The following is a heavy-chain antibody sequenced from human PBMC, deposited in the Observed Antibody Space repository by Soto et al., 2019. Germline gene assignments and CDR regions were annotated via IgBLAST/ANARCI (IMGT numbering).Heavy chain of an antibody. CDR2: IKKDASEK. J-gene: IGHJ4*02. D-gene: IGHD2-15*01. CDR1: GFTYSRYW. V-gene: IGHV3-7*04. CDR3: ARVADGDGDNSRYRHLDY. Sequence: EVQLVESGGGLVQPGGSLRLSCAASGFTYSRYWMSWVRPAPGKRLEWVDDIKKDASEKYYVDSVKGRFTISIDNAKNSLFLQVNSLTAVDTAVYSCARVADGDGDNSRYRHLDYWGQGTLVTVSS.